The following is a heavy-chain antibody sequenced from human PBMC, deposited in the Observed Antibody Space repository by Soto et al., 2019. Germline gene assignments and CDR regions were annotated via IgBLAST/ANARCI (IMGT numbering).Heavy chain of an antibody. CDR1: GYTFTGYY. CDR2: INPNSGGT. CDR3: AREITMVRGVITGICFDP. V-gene: IGHV1-2*02. Sequence: QVQLVQSGAEVKKPGASVKVSCKASGYTFTGYYMHWVRQAPGQGLEWMGWINPNSGGTNYAQKFQGRVTMTRDTSISTAYMEMSRLRSDDTAGYYCAREITMVRGVITGICFDPWGQGTLVTVSS. D-gene: IGHD3-10*01. J-gene: IGHJ5*02.